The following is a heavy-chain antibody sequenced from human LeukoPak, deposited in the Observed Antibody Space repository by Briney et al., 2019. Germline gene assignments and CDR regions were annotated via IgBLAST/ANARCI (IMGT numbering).Heavy chain of an antibody. Sequence: PSETLSLTCTVSGGSISSCYWSWTRRSPGEGVEWIGYIYYSGTTLFNPSLRSPVTISVDTSKNHFSFNIDSVTTADPGPIFFARHDKDRRNFDYWGRGGLVIVSS. CDR2: IYYSGTT. CDR1: GGSISSCY. V-gene: IGHV4-59*08. J-gene: IGHJ4*02. CDR3: ARHDKDRRNFDY. D-gene: IGHD3-22*01.